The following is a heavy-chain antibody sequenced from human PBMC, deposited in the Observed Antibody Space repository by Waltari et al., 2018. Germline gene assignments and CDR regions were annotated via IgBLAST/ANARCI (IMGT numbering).Heavy chain of an antibody. CDR2: ITLIFGRT. J-gene: IGHJ6*03. CDR1: GGTFSSYV. V-gene: IGHV1-69*12. D-gene: IGHD3-10*01. CDR3: ARGGGRGGSFSYYMDV. Sequence: QVQLVQSGAEVKEPGSSVKVSCKVSGGTFSSYVFTWVRQAPGKGLEWMGGITLIFGRTNYPQNFKDRVKITADESTNIVYMELTSLGSEDTAVYFCARGGGRGGSFSYYMDVWGKGTTVTISS.